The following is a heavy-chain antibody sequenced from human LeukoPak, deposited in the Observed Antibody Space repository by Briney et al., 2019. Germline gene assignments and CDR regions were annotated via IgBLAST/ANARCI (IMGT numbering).Heavy chain of an antibody. CDR3: ARAITMVRGVIGFDY. V-gene: IGHV1-69*04. CDR1: GGTFSSNA. J-gene: IGHJ4*02. D-gene: IGHD3-10*01. CDR2: IIPILGIA. Sequence: ASVKVSCKASGGTFSSNAISWVRQAPGQGLEWMGRIIPILGIANYAQKFQGRVTITADKSTSTAYMELSSLRSEDTAVYYCARAITMVRGVIGFDYWGQGTLVTVSS.